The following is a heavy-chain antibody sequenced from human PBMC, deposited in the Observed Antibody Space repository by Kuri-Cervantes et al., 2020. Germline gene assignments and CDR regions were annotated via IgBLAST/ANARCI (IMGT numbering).Heavy chain of an antibody. V-gene: IGHV1-69*06. CDR2: IIPIFQTT. D-gene: IGHD3-22*01. CDR3: ARYKYCDSPHYWYFDL. CDR1: GGTFSTYA. Sequence: SVKVSCKASGGTFSTYAFSWVRQAPGQGLEWMGGIIPIFQTTNYAQKFQGRVTITADKSTDTAYIELGSLRSGDTAVYYCARYKYCDSPHYWYFDLWGRGTLVTVSS. J-gene: IGHJ2*01.